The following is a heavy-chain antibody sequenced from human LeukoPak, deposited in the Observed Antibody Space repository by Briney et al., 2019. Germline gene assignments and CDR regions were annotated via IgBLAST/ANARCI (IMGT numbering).Heavy chain of an antibody. CDR1: GYTFTSYA. V-gene: IGHV1-3*01. Sequence: ASVKVSCKASGYTFTSYAMHWVRQAPGQRLEWMGWINAGNGNTKYSQKFQGRVTITRDTSASTAYMELSSLRSEDTAVYYCARGYYDFWSGPRALDYWGQGTLVTVSS. CDR2: INAGNGNT. D-gene: IGHD3-3*01. CDR3: ARGYYDFWSGPRALDY. J-gene: IGHJ4*02.